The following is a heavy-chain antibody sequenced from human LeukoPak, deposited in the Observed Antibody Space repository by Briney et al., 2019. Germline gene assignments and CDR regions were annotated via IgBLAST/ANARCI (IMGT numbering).Heavy chain of an antibody. D-gene: IGHD2-2*02. Sequence: ETLSLTCTVSGGSISSSSYYWGWIRQPPGKGLEWVANIKQDGSEKYYVDSVKGRFTISRDNAKNSLYLQMNSLRAEDTAVYYCARGYCSSTSCYIGRSMFDYWGQGTLVTVSS. V-gene: IGHV3-7*01. CDR3: ARGYCSSTSCYIGRSMFDY. CDR2: IKQDGSEK. CDR1: GGSISSSSYY. J-gene: IGHJ4*02.